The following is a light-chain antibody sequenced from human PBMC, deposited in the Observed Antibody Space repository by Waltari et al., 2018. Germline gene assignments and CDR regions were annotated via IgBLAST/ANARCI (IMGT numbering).Light chain of an antibody. V-gene: IGKV3D-15*01. CDR1: QSVSDN. Sequence: EIVMTQSPVTLSVSPGERATLSCRASQSVSDNLAWYQQKPGQPPRLLIHGTSSRATGIPARFSGSGSGTEFTLSIESLQSEDFAVYYCQQYNDWPPWTFGQGTNVEIK. CDR2: GTS. CDR3: QQYNDWPPWT. J-gene: IGKJ1*01.